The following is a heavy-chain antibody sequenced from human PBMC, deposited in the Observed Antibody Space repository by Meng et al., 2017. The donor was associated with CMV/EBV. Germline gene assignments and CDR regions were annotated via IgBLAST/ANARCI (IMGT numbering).Heavy chain of an antibody. J-gene: IGHJ4*02. Sequence: GGSLRLSCAASGFTFSDYYMSWIRQAPGKGLEWVSYISNSGRTIYYADSVKGRFTISRDNAKTSLYLQMNSLRVEDMAVYYCARDLSGYDYKVDYWGQGTLVTVSS. D-gene: IGHD5-12*01. CDR1: GFTFSDYY. CDR3: ARDLSGYDYKVDY. CDR2: ISNSGRTI. V-gene: IGHV3-11*01.